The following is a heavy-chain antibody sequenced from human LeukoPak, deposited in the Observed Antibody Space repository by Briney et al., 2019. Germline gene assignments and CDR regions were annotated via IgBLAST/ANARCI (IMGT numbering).Heavy chain of an antibody. CDR2: ISSSGSTI. J-gene: IGHJ6*03. CDR3: ARSHLPYYYMDV. V-gene: IGHV3-11*04. Sequence: GGSLRLSCAAFGFTFSDYYMSWIRQAPGKGLEWVSYISSSGSTIYYADSVKGRFTISRDNAKNSLYLQMNSLRAEDTAVYYCARSHLPYYYMDVWGKGTTVTVSS. CDR1: GFTFSDYY.